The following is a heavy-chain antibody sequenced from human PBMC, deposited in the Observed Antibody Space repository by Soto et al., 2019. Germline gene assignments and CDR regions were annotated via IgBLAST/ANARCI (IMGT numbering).Heavy chain of an antibody. CDR1: GGSISRSSYY. J-gene: IGHJ4*02. CDR2: IYYRGST. D-gene: IGHD4-17*01. V-gene: IGHV4-39*01. Sequence: QLQLQESGPGLVKPSETLSLTCTVSGGSISRSSYYCGWFRKPPGKGLEWIGSIYYRGSTYYNPSLKRRLTISVDTSKNQFSLRLSSVTAADTAVYYCARLRDGDYWGYWGQGPLVTVSS. CDR3: ARLRDGDYWGY.